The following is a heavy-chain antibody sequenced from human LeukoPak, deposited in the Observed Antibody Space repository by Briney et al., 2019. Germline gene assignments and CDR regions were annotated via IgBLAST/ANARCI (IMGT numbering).Heavy chain of an antibody. Sequence: GGSLRLSCAASGFTFSSYWMSWVRQAPGKGLEWVANIKQDGSEKYYVDSVKGRFTISRDNAKNSLYLQMNSLRAEDTAVYYCARDVSGRPYYYYYCMDVWGKGTTVTVSS. CDR2: IKQDGSEK. J-gene: IGHJ6*03. D-gene: IGHD6-19*01. CDR1: GFTFSSYW. CDR3: ARDVSGRPYYYYYCMDV. V-gene: IGHV3-7*01.